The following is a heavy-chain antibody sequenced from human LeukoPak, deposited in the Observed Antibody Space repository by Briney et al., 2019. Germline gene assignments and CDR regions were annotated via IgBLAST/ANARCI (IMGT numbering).Heavy chain of an antibody. CDR1: GYTFSNYG. CDR2: IAVYNANT. D-gene: IGHD2-21*01. CDR3: ARDFAGLFDY. V-gene: IGHV1-18*01. J-gene: IGHJ4*02. Sequence: ASVKVSCKASGYTFSNYGISWVRQAPGQGLEWMGWIAVYNANTNYAQNLQDRVTMTTDTATSTASMEVRSLRSDDTAMYYCARDFAGLFDYWGQGTLVTVSS.